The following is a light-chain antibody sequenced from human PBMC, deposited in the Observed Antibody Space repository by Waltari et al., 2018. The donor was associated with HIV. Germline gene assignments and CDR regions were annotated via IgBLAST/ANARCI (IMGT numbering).Light chain of an antibody. V-gene: IGKV2-28*01. CDR1: LSLLHRSGHLY. J-gene: IGKJ5*01. Sequence: DIVMTQSPLSLPVTPGETASISCRSSLSLLHRSGHLYLDWYLQKPGQSPQLLIYLGSNRASGVPARISGSGSGTDFTLIISRVEAEDVGVYYCMQGLQSPTFGQGTRLEIK. CDR2: LGS. CDR3: MQGLQSPT.